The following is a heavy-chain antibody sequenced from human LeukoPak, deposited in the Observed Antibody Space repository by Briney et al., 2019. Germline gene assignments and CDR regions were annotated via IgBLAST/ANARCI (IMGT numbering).Heavy chain of an antibody. CDR2: IVYRGST. D-gene: IGHD7-27*01. J-gene: IGHJ4*02. V-gene: IGHV4-39*07. Sequence: PSETLSLTCTVSGGSISSYYWGWVRQPPGRGLEWIGSIVYRGSTYYNPSLRSRVTISLDASKNQFSLKVNYVTAADTAVYYCTRDRSINWGFFDYWGQGALVTVSS. CDR3: TRDRSINWGFFDY. CDR1: GGSISSYY.